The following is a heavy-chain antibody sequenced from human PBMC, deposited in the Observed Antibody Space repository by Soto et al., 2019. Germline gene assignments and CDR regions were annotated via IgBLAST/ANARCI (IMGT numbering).Heavy chain of an antibody. Sequence: PGESLRLSCAASGLIFSNYKMHWVRQAPGKGLVWVSRINTDGSIIDYADSVKGRFTVSRDNAKNTLYLQMNSLRADDTAVYYCARDTDGLHYWGQGTLVTVSS. J-gene: IGHJ4*02. CDR3: ARDTDGLHY. V-gene: IGHV3-74*01. CDR2: INTDGSII. CDR1: GLIFSNYK.